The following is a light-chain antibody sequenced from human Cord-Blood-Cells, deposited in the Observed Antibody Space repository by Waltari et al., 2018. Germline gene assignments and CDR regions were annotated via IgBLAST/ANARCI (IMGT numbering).Light chain of an antibody. V-gene: IGKV3-11*01. CDR1: QSVSSY. Sequence: EIVLTQSPATLSLSPGERATLSCRANQSVSSYLAWYQQKPGQAPRLLIYDASNRATGIPARFSGSGSGTDFTLTISSLEPEDFAVYYCQQRSSWTFGQGTKVEIK. J-gene: IGKJ1*01. CDR2: DAS. CDR3: QQRSSWT.